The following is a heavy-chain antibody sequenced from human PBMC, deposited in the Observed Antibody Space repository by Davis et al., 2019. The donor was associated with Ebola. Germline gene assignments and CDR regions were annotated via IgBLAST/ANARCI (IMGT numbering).Heavy chain of an antibody. Sequence: AASVKVSCKASGGTFSSYAISWVRQAPGQGLEWMGGIIPIFGTANYAQKFQGRVTITADKSTSTAYMELSSLRSEDTAVYYCARGPSVWWFDYWGQGTLVTVSS. D-gene: IGHD2-21*01. CDR1: GGTFSSYA. V-gene: IGHV1-69*06. CDR2: IIPIFGTA. J-gene: IGHJ4*02. CDR3: ARGPSVWWFDY.